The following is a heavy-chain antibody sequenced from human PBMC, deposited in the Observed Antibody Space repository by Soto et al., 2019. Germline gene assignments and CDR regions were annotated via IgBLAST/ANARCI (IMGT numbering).Heavy chain of an antibody. CDR3: ARDQTAAGNGMDV. Sequence: WETLALTCAVSGGSISSYYWSWIRQPAGKGLEWIGRIYTSGSTNYNPSLKSRVTMSVDTSKNQFSLKLSSVTAADTAVYYCARDQTAAGNGMDVWGQGTTVTVSS. D-gene: IGHD6-13*01. CDR2: IYTSGST. J-gene: IGHJ6*02. CDR1: GGSISSYY. V-gene: IGHV4-4*07.